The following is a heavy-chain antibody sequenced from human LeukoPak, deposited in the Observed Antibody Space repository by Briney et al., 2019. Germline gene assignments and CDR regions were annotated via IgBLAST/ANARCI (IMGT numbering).Heavy chain of an antibody. CDR1: GGTFSSYA. J-gene: IGHJ4*02. Sequence: GASVKVSCKASGGTFSSYAISWVRQAPGQGLEWMGRIIPILGIANYAQKFQGRVTITADKSTSTAYMELSSLRSEDTAVYYCARGDGDIVATCYDYWGQGTLVTVSS. D-gene: IGHD5-12*01. CDR2: IIPILGIA. CDR3: ARGDGDIVATCYDY. V-gene: IGHV1-69*04.